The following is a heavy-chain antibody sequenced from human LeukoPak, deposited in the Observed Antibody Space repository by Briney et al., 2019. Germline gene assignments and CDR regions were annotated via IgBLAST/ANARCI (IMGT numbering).Heavy chain of an antibody. J-gene: IGHJ4*02. CDR2: ISGGGLST. CDR1: GFTFSLYV. CDR3: ARAPGYGAAYYFDY. V-gene: IGHV3-23*01. Sequence: GGSLRLSCQASGFTFSLYVMTWVRQAPGKDLEWVSAISGGGLSTYSADSVKGRFTISRDNSKNTLYLQMNSLRAEDTAVYYCARAPGYGAAYYFDYWGQGTLVTVSS. D-gene: IGHD1-1*01.